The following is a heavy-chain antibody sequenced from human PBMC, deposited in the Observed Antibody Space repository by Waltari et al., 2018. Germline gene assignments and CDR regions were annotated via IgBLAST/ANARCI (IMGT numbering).Heavy chain of an antibody. CDR3: ARDLSSWYRGTTYYYYGMDV. Sequence: QVQVVESGGGVVQPGRSLRLSCAGSGFTFSPFGMTWFTPAPGKGLEWVAVIWYDGSNKYYADSVKGRFTISRDNSKKTLHLQMNSLRAEDTAVYYCARDLSSWYRGTTYYYYGMDVWGQGTTVTVSS. V-gene: IGHV3-33*01. J-gene: IGHJ6*02. D-gene: IGHD6-13*01. CDR2: IWYDGSNK. CDR1: GFTFSPFG.